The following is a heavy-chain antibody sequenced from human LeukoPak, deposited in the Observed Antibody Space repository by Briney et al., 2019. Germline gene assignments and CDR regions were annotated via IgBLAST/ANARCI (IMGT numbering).Heavy chain of an antibody. CDR2: IWYDGSNK. D-gene: IGHD4-23*01. CDR1: GFTFSSYG. J-gene: IGHJ6*02. CDR3: ARELYGGTPIAPYGMDV. V-gene: IGHV3-33*01. Sequence: HPGGSLRLSCAASGFTFSSYGMHWVRQAPGKGLEWVAVIWYDGSNKYYADSVKGRFTITRDNSKNTLYLQMNSLRAEDTAVYYCARELYGGTPIAPYGMDVWGQGTTVTVSS.